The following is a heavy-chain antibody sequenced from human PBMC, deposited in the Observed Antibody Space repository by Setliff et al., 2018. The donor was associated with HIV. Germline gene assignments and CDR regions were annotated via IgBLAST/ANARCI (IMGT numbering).Heavy chain of an antibody. J-gene: IGHJ6*03. CDR2: LHGDGTAT. CDR3: AKGAGGGTYVSDYYYMDV. CDR1: GFTFTNYW. V-gene: IGHV3-74*03. Sequence: GGSLRLSCVTSGFTFTNYWMFWVRQGPGRELVWVSRLHGDGTATTYADSVRGRFTASRDSAKNTLYLQMNSLRAEDMALYYCAKGAGGGTYVSDYYYMDVWGKGTTVTVS. D-gene: IGHD1-26*01.